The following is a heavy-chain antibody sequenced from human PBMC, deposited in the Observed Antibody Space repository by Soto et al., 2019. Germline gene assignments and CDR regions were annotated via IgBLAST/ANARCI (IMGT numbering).Heavy chain of an antibody. Sequence: QVQLVESGGGVVQPGRSLRLSCAASGFTFSSYGMHWVRQAPGKGLEWVAVISYEGSNKYYADSVKGRFTISRDNSKNTLYLQMNSLRAEDTAVYYCAKDLAAAAPGFDYWGQGTLVTVSS. J-gene: IGHJ4*02. V-gene: IGHV3-30*18. D-gene: IGHD6-13*01. CDR1: GFTFSSYG. CDR2: ISYEGSNK. CDR3: AKDLAAAAPGFDY.